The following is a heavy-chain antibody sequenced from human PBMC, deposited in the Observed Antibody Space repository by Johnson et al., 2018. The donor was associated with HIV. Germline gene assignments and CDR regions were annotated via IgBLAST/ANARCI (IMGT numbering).Heavy chain of an antibody. V-gene: IGHV3-30*04. CDR1: RFTFSTYA. CDR3: ARGPTPVFGNAFDI. Sequence: VQLVESGGGVVQPGQSLRLSCAASRFTFSTYAMHWVRQAPGKGLEWVAVISYDGSNKYYADSVKGRFTISRDNSKNTLYLQMNSLRAEDTAVYYCARGPTPVFGNAFDIWGQGTKVTVSS. J-gene: IGHJ3*02. D-gene: IGHD3-3*01. CDR2: ISYDGSNK.